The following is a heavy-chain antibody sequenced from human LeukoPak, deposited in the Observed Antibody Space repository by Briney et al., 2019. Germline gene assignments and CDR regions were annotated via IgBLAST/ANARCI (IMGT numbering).Heavy chain of an antibody. CDR1: EYTFTCYY. CDR2: IDPNTGDS. J-gene: IGHJ2*01. CDR3: ARDPYDYVWGSYRTPWPSWYFDL. D-gene: IGHD3-16*02. V-gene: IGHV1-2*02. Sequence: ASVKVSCKASEYTFTCYYIHWVRQAPGQGLEWMGWIDPNTGDSNYVQKFQGRVTMTRDTSISTAYMELSRLRSDDTAVYYCARDPYDYVWGSYRTPWPSWYFDLWGRGTLVTVSS.